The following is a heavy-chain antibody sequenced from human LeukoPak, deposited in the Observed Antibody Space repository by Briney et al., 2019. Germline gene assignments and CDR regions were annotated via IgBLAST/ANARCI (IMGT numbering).Heavy chain of an antibody. D-gene: IGHD4-11*01. Sequence: GGSLRLSCAASGFTFSSYSMNWVRQAPGKGLEWVSYISSSSSTIYYADSVKGRFTISRDNAKNSLYLQMNSLRAEDTAVYYCARDGGTTELDYWGQGTLVTVSS. CDR2: ISSSSSTI. CDR1: GFTFSSYS. J-gene: IGHJ4*02. CDR3: ARDGGTTELDY. V-gene: IGHV3-48*01.